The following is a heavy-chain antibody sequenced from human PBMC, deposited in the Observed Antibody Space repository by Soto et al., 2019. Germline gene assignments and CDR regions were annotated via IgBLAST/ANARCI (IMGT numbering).Heavy chain of an antibody. V-gene: IGHV2-5*02. J-gene: IGHJ6*02. CDR3: AYLPCSGGRGDGFSYSGMDL. Sequence: QITLKESGPTLVKPTQTLTLTCTFSGFSLSTSGVGVAWIRQPPGKALEWLALIYWDEDKRYRPSLETGRPITKDSPKIPVVLTMTNVDSADTATYYGAYLPCSGGRGDGFSYSGMDLWGQGTTVTVSS. CDR1: GFSLSTSGVG. D-gene: IGHD2-15*01. CDR2: IYWDEDK.